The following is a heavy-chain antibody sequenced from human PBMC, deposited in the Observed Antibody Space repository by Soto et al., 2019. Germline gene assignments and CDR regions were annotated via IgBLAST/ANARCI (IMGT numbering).Heavy chain of an antibody. V-gene: IGHV1-69*17. CDR1: GGTSRSLS. J-gene: IGHJ5*01. CDR2: ITPLFGIP. Sequence: QVQLVQSGAEVKKPGSSVKVSCQASGGTSRSLSITWVRQAPGQGLEWMGGITPLFGIPNYPQKFQGRLTITAYKSTGTAYLELSSLRSEDTAVYYCARDTHSAGGWFDTWGRGTMVNVSS. D-gene: IGHD2-15*01. CDR3: ARDTHSAGGWFDT.